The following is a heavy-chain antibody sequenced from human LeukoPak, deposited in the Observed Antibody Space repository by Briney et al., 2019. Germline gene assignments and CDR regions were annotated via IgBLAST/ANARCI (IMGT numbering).Heavy chain of an antibody. V-gene: IGHV4-61*02. D-gene: IGHD3-22*01. Sequence: PSETLSLTCTVSGGSISSGSYYWSWIRQPAGKGLEWIGRIYTSGSTNYNPSLKSRVTISVDTYKNQFSLKLSSVTAADTAVYYCARASYYDSSGYLYWGQGILVTVSS. CDR1: GGSISSGSYY. CDR2: IYTSGST. J-gene: IGHJ4*02. CDR3: ARASYYDSSGYLY.